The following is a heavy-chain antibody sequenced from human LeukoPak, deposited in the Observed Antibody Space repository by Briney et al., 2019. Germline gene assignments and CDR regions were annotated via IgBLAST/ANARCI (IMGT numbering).Heavy chain of an antibody. J-gene: IGHJ5*02. CDR1: GGSFSGYY. V-gene: IGHV4-34*01. CDR2: INHSGST. D-gene: IGHD2-21*02. Sequence: SETLSLTCAVYGGSFSGYYWSWIRQPPGKGLEWIGEINHSGSTNYNPFLKSRVTMSVDTSKNQFSLKLSSVTAADTAVYYCARGPVAVTTRNWFDPWGQGTLVTVSS. CDR3: ARGPVAVTTRNWFDP.